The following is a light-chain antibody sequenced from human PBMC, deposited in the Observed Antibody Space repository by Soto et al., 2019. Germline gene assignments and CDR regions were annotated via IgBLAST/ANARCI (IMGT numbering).Light chain of an antibody. CDR3: QVWDSSSDHVV. Sequence: SYELTQPPSVSVAPGKTARITYGGNNIGSKSVHWYQQKPGQAPVLVIYYDSDRPSGIPELFSGSNSGNTATLTISRVEAGDEADYYCQVWDSSSDHVVFGGGTQLTVL. CDR1: NIGSKS. CDR2: YDS. J-gene: IGLJ2*01. V-gene: IGLV3-21*04.